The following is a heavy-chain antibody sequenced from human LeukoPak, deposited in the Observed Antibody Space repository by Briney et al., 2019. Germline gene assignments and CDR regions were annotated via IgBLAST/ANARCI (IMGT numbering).Heavy chain of an antibody. CDR1: GFTFNSYG. J-gene: IGHJ4*02. Sequence: GWSLRLSCAASGFTFNSYGMHWVRQAPGKGLEWVAFIRYDGSNKYYADSVKGRFTISRDNSKNTLYLQMNSLRAEDTAVYYCAKDMEDSSAWYFDYWGQGTLVTVSS. CDR2: IRYDGSNK. CDR3: AKDMEDSSAWYFDY. D-gene: IGHD3-22*01. V-gene: IGHV3-30*02.